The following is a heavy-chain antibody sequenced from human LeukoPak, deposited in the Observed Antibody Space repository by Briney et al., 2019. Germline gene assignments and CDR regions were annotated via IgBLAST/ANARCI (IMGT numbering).Heavy chain of an antibody. Sequence: SETLSLTCAVYGGSFSDHYWSWIRQPPGKGLEYVGEINHSGITNYNPSLMSRVTISVDTSKNQFSLKLSSVTAADTAVYYCGRGHWGLDYWGQGTLVTVSS. V-gene: IGHV4-34*01. CDR2: INHSGIT. CDR1: GGSFSDHY. D-gene: IGHD7-27*01. CDR3: GRGHWGLDY. J-gene: IGHJ4*02.